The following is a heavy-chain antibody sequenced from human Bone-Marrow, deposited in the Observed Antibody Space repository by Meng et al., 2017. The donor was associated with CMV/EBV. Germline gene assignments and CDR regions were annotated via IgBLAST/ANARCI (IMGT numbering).Heavy chain of an antibody. CDR3: ARVGGIRDL. CDR1: GDTASSYT. D-gene: IGHD3-16*01. CDR2: NIPILAIA. Sequence: KGSSTASGDTASSYTISWVRQAPGQGLEWMERNIPILAIAKYAKKFQGRVIITADKSTSTAYMEMSSLRSEDTAIYFCARVGGIRDLWGQGTLVTVSS. V-gene: IGHV1-69*02. J-gene: IGHJ5*02.